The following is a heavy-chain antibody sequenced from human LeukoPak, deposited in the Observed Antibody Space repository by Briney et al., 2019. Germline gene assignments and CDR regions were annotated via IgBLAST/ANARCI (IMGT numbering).Heavy chain of an antibody. D-gene: IGHD6-13*01. CDR3: ARASSSWSIDY. J-gene: IGHJ4*02. V-gene: IGHV4-4*02. Sequence: SETLSLTCAVSGGSMSSSYWWSWVRQPPGKGLEWIGEIYHSGTTNYNPSLKSRVTISVDKLKNQFSLKLSSVTAADTAVYYCARASSSWSIDYWGQGTLVTVSS. CDR2: IYHSGTT. CDR1: GGSMSSSYW.